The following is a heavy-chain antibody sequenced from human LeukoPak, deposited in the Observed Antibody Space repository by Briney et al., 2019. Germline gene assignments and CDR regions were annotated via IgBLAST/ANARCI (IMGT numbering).Heavy chain of an antibody. CDR1: GGSISSYY. D-gene: IGHD6-19*01. V-gene: IGHV4-59*12. CDR2: IYYSGST. CDR3: ARDISSGWYGRFDY. J-gene: IGHJ4*02. Sequence: PSETLSLTCTVSGGSISSYYWSWIRQPPGKGLEWIGYIYYSGSTNYNPSLKSRVTISVDTSKNHFSLKLSSVTAADTAVYYCARDISSGWYGRFDYWGQGTLVTVSS.